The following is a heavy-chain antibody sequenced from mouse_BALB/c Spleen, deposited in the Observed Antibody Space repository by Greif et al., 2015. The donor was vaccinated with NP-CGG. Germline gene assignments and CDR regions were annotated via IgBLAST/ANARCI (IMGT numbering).Heavy chain of an antibody. Sequence: EVQLVESGAELVKPGASVKLSCTASGFNIKDTYMHWVKQRPEQGLEWIGRIDPANGNTKYDPKFQGKATITADTSSNPAYLQLSSLTSEDTAVYYCARSGYYGSSYWYFDVWGAGTTVTVSS. D-gene: IGHD1-1*01. CDR2: IDPANGNT. CDR3: ARSGYYGSSYWYFDV. CDR1: GFNIKDTY. J-gene: IGHJ1*01. V-gene: IGHV14-3*02.